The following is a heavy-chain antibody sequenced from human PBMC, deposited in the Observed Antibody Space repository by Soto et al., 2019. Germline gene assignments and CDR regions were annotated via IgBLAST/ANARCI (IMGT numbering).Heavy chain of an antibody. Sequence: GGSLRLSCAASGFTFRDHWMHWVRQAPGKGLVWVSRINSDGSTTTYADSVRGRFTISRDNAKSTLYLQLNSLRAEDTALYYCARGYSSGPDYWGQGTLVTVSS. CDR2: INSDGSTT. D-gene: IGHD6-19*01. J-gene: IGHJ4*02. V-gene: IGHV3-74*01. CDR3: ARGYSSGPDY. CDR1: GFTFRDHW.